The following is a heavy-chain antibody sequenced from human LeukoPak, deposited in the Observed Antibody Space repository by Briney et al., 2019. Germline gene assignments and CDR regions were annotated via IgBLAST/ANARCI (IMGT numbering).Heavy chain of an antibody. D-gene: IGHD6-13*01. J-gene: IGHJ5*02. CDR3: IAAAGTGFGNWFDP. CDR2: INTNTGNP. V-gene: IGHV7-4-1*01. CDR1: GYTSTSYA. Sequence: ASVKVSCKASGYTSTSYAMNWVRQAPGQGLEWMGWINTNTGNPTYAQGFTGRFVFSLDTSVSTAYLQICSLKAEDTAVYYCIAAAGTGFGNWFDPWGQGTLVTVSS.